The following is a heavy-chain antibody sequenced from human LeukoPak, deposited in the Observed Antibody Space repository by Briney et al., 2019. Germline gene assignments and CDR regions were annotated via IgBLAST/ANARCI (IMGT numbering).Heavy chain of an antibody. J-gene: IGHJ4*02. V-gene: IGHV3-23*01. CDR1: GFTFSSYG. D-gene: IGHD3-10*01. CDR2: ISGSGGST. Sequence: PGGSLRLSCAASGFTFSSYGMSWVRQAPGKGLERVSAISGSGGSTYYADSVKGRFTISRDNSKNTLYLKMNSLRAEDTAVYYCAKDPVVRGVIPDYWGQGTLVTVSS. CDR3: AKDPVVRGVIPDY.